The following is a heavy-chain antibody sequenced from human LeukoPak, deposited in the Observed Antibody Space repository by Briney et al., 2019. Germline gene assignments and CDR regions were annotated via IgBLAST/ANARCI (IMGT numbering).Heavy chain of an antibody. Sequence: PSETLSLTCTVSGGSISSGGYYWSWIRQHPGEGLEWIGYIYYSGSTYYNPSLKSRVTISVDTSKNQFSLKLSSVTAADTAVYYCARVIPTGIAAAGRIRPFGAFDIWGQGTMVTVSS. CDR1: GGSISSGGYY. CDR3: ARVIPTGIAAAGRIRPFGAFDI. CDR2: IYYSGST. J-gene: IGHJ3*02. V-gene: IGHV4-31*03. D-gene: IGHD6-13*01.